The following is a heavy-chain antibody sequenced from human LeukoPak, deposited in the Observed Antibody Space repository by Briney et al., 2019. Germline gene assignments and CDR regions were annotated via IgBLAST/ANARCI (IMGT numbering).Heavy chain of an antibody. CDR1: GGSISSYDHY. Sequence: SETLSLTCTVSGGSISSYDHYWDWIRQPPGKGLEWIGSIYYSGRTYYNQSLHSRATISLDTSKNQFSLKLSSVTAADTAVYYCAGSQAALEYFQHWGQGTLVTVSS. V-gene: IGHV4-39*07. J-gene: IGHJ1*01. CDR3: AGSQAALEYFQH. CDR2: IYYSGRT. D-gene: IGHD2-15*01.